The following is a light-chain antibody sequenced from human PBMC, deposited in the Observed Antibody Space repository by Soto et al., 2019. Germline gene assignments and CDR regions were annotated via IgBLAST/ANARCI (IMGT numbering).Light chain of an antibody. CDR1: QSVSSN. CDR2: GAS. V-gene: IGKV3-15*01. J-gene: IGKJ2*01. CDR3: HQYNNWPPYT. Sequence: EIVMTQSPATLSVSPGERATLSCRASQSVSSNLAWYQQKPGQAPRRLLYGASTRATGSPARFTGSGAGTEFTLTISSLQSEDFAMYYCHQYNNWPPYTFGQGTNLAIK.